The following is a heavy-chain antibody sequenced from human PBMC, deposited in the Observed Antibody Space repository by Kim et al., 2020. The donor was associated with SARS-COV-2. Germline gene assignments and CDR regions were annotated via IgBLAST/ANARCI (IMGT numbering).Heavy chain of an antibody. Sequence: GGSLRLSCAASGFTFSNYAMSWVRQVPGMGLEWVSSIRSSGDGTYYADSVKGRFTISRDNSKSTLYLQMNSLRAEVTALYYCANSRRFGSANVWGQGTLVTVSS. CDR2: IRSSGDGT. CDR3: ANSRRFGSANV. D-gene: IGHD3-10*01. J-gene: IGHJ4*02. CDR1: GFTFSNYA. V-gene: IGHV3-23*01.